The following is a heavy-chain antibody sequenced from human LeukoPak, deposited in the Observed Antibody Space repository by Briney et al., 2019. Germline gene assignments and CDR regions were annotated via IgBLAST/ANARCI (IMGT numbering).Heavy chain of an antibody. CDR3: AKDRRYYDSSGYLA. D-gene: IGHD3-22*01. V-gene: IGHV3-30*18. Sequence: TGGSLRLSCAASGFTFSSYGMHWVRQAPGKGLEWVAVISYDGSNKYYADSVKGRFTISRDNSKNTLYLQMNSLRAEDTAVYYCAKDRRYYDSSGYLAWGQGTLVTVSS. CDR1: GFTFSSYG. J-gene: IGHJ5*02. CDR2: ISYDGSNK.